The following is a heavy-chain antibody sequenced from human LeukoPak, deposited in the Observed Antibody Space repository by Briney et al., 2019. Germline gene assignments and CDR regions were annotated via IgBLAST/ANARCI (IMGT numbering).Heavy chain of an antibody. Sequence: GGSLRLSCTASGFTFSSYSMNWVRQAPGKGLEWVSTLASTGRHIYYADSVKGRFTISRDSAMNSLYLQMDSLRVDDTAIYYCARFITGGFDYWGQGALVTVSS. CDR3: ARFITGGFDY. V-gene: IGHV3-21*01. CDR2: LASTGRHI. J-gene: IGHJ4*02. CDR1: GFTFSSYS. D-gene: IGHD3-16*01.